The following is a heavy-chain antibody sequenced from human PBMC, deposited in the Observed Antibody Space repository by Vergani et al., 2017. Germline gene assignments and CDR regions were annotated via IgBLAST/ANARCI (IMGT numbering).Heavy chain of an antibody. CDR3: ANSYCSSLSCYAFYGMEV. CDR2: LRYDGSNE. J-gene: IGHJ6*04. Sequence: QVQLVESGGGVVQPGGSLRLSCAASGFSFSTYGMHWVRQAPGRGLEWVAFLRYDGSNEYYGDAVKGRFIISRDNSKNMLSLEMHSLRPEDTAVYYCANSYCSSLSCYAFYGMEVWDKGTTVTVSS. D-gene: IGHD2-2*01. V-gene: IGHV3-30*02. CDR1: GFSFSTYG.